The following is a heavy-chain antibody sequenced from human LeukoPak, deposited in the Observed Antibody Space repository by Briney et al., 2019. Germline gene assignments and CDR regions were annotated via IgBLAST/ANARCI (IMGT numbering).Heavy chain of an antibody. J-gene: IGHJ4*02. D-gene: IGHD5-18*01. CDR3: ARDRGDTGTEFDY. Sequence: SGGSRRLSCAASGFTFSGYWMHWVRQAPGKGLVWVSRINSDGSSTRYADSVKGRFTISRDNAKNTLYLQMNSLRAEDTAVYYCARDRGDTGTEFDYWGQGTLVTVSS. CDR1: GFTFSGYW. CDR2: INSDGSST. V-gene: IGHV3-74*01.